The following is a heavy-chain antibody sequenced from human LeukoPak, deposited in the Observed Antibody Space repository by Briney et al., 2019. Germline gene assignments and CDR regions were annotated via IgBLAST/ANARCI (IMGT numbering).Heavy chain of an antibody. J-gene: IGHJ4*02. Sequence: SETLSLTCTVSGGSISTYWSWIRQPPGKGLEWIGYIYHSGSTYYNPSLKSRVTISVDRSKNQFSLKLSPVTAADTAVYYCARHAPYCSGGSCYFDYWGQGTLVTVSS. CDR1: GGSISTY. D-gene: IGHD2-15*01. CDR2: IYHSGST. V-gene: IGHV4-59*08. CDR3: ARHAPYCSGGSCYFDY.